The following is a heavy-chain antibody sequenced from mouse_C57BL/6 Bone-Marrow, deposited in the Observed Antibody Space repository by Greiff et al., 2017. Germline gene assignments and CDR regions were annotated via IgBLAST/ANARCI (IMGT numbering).Heavy chain of an antibody. J-gene: IGHJ3*01. V-gene: IGHV10-1*01. CDR1: GFSFNTYA. CDR3: VGPTAQEDSFAY. Sequence: EVMLVESGGGLVQPKGSLKLSCAASGFSFNTYAMNWVRQAPGKGLEWVARIRRKSNNYATYYADSVKNRFTISRDDSESMLYLQMNNFKTEDTAMYYCVGPTAQEDSFAYWGQGTLVTVSA. D-gene: IGHD3-2*02. CDR2: IRRKSNNYAT.